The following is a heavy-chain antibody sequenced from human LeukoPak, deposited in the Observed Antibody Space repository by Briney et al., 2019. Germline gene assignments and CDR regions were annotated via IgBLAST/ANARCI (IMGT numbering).Heavy chain of an antibody. V-gene: IGHV5-51*01. CDR1: GYSFTSYW. D-gene: IGHD3-22*01. CDR2: IYPGDSDT. Sequence: GESLKISCKGSGYSFTSYWIGWVRQMPGKGLEWMGIIYPGDSDTRYSPSFQGQVTISADKSTSTAYLQWSSLKASDTAMYYCASTGHISSGYPRDFQHWGQGTLVTVSS. J-gene: IGHJ1*01. CDR3: ASTGHISSGYPRDFQH.